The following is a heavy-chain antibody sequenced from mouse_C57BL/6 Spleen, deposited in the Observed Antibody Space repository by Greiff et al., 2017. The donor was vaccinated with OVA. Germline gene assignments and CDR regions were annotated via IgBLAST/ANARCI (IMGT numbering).Heavy chain of an antibody. CDR3: ARRGLYYGNYDDY. V-gene: IGHV1-64*01. Sequence: QVQLKQSGAELVKPGASVKLSCKASGYTFTSYWMHWVKQRPGQGLEWIGMIHPNSGSTNYNEKFKSKATLTVDKSSSTAYMQLSSLTSEDSAVYYCARRGLYYGNYDDYWGQGTTLTVSS. J-gene: IGHJ2*01. CDR2: IHPNSGST. D-gene: IGHD2-1*01. CDR1: GYTFTSYW.